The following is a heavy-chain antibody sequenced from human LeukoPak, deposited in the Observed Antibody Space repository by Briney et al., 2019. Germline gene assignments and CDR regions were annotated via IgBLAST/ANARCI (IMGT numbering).Heavy chain of an antibody. J-gene: IGHJ4*02. CDR2: IWYDGSNK. V-gene: IGHV3-33*06. CDR1: GFTFSSYG. D-gene: IGHD1-7*01. CDR3: AKDRNWNFNFDY. Sequence: GGSLRLSCAASGFTFSSYGMHWVRQAPGKGLEWVAVIWYDGSNKYYADSVKGRFTISRDNSKNTLYLQMNSLRAEDTAVYYCAKDRNWNFNFDYWGQGTLVTVSS.